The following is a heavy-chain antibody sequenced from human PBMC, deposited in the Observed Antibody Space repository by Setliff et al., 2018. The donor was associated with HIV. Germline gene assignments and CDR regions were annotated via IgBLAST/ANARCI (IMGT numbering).Heavy chain of an antibody. CDR1: GLTLSNSA. D-gene: IGHD3-22*01. J-gene: IGHJ3*01. CDR2: IQSGGII. V-gene: IGHV3-23*01. Sequence: GGSLRLSCAASGLTLSNSAMTWVRQKPGRGLEWVSLIQSGGIIYYADSVKGRFTISRDNSNDTLSLQMSSLRAEDTALYYCAKLDYYDYSGSWARKVAIDFWGRGTMVTVSS. CDR3: AKLDYYDYSGSWARKVAIDF.